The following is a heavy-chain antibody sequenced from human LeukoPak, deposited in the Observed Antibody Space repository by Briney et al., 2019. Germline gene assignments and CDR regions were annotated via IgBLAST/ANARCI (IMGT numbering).Heavy chain of an antibody. V-gene: IGHV4-34*01. CDR1: GGSFSGYY. J-gene: IGHJ4*02. CDR2: INHSGST. CDR3: ARVCSGGSCYSY. Sequence: SETLSLTCAVYGGSFSGYYWSWIRQPPGKGLEWIGEINHSGSTNYNPSLKSRVTISVDTSKNQFSLKLSSVTAADTAAYYCARVCSGGSCYSYWGQGTLVTVSS. D-gene: IGHD2-15*01.